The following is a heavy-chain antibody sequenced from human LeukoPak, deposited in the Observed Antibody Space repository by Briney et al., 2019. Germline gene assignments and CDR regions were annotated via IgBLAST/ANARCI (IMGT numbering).Heavy chain of an antibody. CDR3: ARLYYDFWSGYFHYYYYGMDV. CDR2: MNPNSGNT. CDR1: GYTFTSYG. V-gene: IGHV1-8*01. D-gene: IGHD3-3*01. J-gene: IGHJ6*02. Sequence: ASVKVSCKASGYTFTSYGINWVRQATGQGLEWMGWMNPNSGNTGYAQKFQGRVTMTRNTSISTAYMELSSLRSEDTAVYYCARLYYDFWSGYFHYYYYGMDVWGQGTTVTVSS.